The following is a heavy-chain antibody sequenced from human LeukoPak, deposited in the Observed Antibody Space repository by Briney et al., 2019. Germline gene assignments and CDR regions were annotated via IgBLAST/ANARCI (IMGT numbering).Heavy chain of an antibody. D-gene: IGHD1-26*01. Sequence: GASVKVSCKASGYTFTSYDINWVRQATGQGLEWMGWINPNSGGTNYAQKFQGRVTMTRDTSISTAYMELSRLRSDDTAVYYCARDRGARVYHYMDVWGKGTTVTISS. V-gene: IGHV1-2*02. CDR2: INPNSGGT. J-gene: IGHJ6*03. CDR1: GYTFTSYD. CDR3: ARDRGARVYHYMDV.